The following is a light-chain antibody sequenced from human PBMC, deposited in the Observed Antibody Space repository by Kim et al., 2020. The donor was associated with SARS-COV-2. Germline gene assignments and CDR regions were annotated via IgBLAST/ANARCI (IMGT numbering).Light chain of an antibody. CDR2: GAS. V-gene: IGKV3-15*01. J-gene: IGKJ2*01. CDR1: QSVSSK. Sequence: EIVMTQSPATLSVSPGERATLSCRASQSVSSKLAWYQQKPGQAPRLLIYGASTRATGIPARFSGSGSGTEFTLTISSPQSEDFAVYYCQQYNNWPYTFGQGTKLEI. CDR3: QQYNNWPYT.